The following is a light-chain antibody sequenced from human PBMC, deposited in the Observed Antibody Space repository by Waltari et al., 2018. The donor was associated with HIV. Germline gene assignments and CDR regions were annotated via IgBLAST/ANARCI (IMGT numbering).Light chain of an antibody. CDR3: QQSSDLPGT. CDR2: AAS. V-gene: IGKV1-39*01. CDR1: QNINHY. J-gene: IGKJ3*01. Sequence: DIQMTQSPSSLSASIGDRVTITCRASQNINHYLNWYQHEQAKPPKLLIYAASTLQSGVPSRFSASGFGTDFTLTISNLQPEDFATYYCQQSSDLPGTFGPGTKVDIK.